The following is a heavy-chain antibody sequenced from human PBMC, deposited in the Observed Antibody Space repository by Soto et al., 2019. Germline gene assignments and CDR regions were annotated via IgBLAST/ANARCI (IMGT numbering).Heavy chain of an antibody. CDR3: ARIGVATIRPPRYFDD. CDR1: GYSFTSYW. V-gene: IGHV5-51*01. CDR2: IYPGDSDT. D-gene: IGHD5-12*01. Sequence: PGESLKISCKGSGYSFTSYWIGWVRQMPGKGLEWMGIIYPGDSDTRYSPSFQGQVTISADKSISTAYLQWSSLKASDTAMYYCARIGVATIRPPRYFDDWGQGTLVTVSS. J-gene: IGHJ4*02.